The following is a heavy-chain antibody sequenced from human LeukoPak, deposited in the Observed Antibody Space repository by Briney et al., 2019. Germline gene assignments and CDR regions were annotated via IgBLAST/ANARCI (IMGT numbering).Heavy chain of an antibody. CDR2: ITGSGGST. CDR1: GFTFSSYA. V-gene: IGHV3-23*01. Sequence: GGSLRLSCAASGFTFSSYAMSWVRQAPGKGREWVSAITGSGGSTYYADSVKGRFTISRDNSKNTLYLQMNSLTAEDTAIYYCARGSSSSRPYYFDNWGQGTLVTVSS. CDR3: ARGSSSSRPYYFDN. D-gene: IGHD6-6*01. J-gene: IGHJ4*01.